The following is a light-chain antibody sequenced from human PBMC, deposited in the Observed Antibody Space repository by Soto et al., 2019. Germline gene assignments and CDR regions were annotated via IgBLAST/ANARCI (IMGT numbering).Light chain of an antibody. CDR1: SSNIGAGYG. CDR3: QSYDISLSVV. J-gene: IGLJ2*01. V-gene: IGLV1-40*01. Sequence: QSVLTQPPSVSGAPGQRVTISWTGSSSNIGAGYGVHWYQQLPGTAPKLLIYGNSNRPSGVPDRFSGSKSGTSASLAITGLQAEDEADYYCQSYDISLSVVFGGGTKLTVL. CDR2: GNS.